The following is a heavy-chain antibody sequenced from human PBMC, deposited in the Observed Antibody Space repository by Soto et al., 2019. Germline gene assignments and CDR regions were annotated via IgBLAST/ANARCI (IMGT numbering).Heavy chain of an antibody. CDR2: INPNSGVT. V-gene: IGHV1-2*04. D-gene: IGHD2-21*02. CDR1: GYTFTDYY. CDR3: VRDGETTADI. J-gene: IGHJ4*02. Sequence: ASVKVSCKTSGYTFTDYYVHWVRQAPGQGLEWMGWINPNSGVTNYAQKFQGWVTLTRDASVATAYMELNSLKSDDTAVYYCVRDGETTADIWGQGSLVTVSS.